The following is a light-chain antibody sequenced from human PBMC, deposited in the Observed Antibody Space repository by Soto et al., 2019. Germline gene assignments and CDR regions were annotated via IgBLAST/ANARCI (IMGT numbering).Light chain of an antibody. V-gene: IGKV3-20*01. CDR2: GAS. J-gene: IGKJ2*01. CDR3: QQYGSSVT. Sequence: EIVLTQSPGTLSLSPGERAILSCRASQSVSSSYLAWYQQRPGQAPRLLIYGASSRATGIPDRFSGSASGTDFTLTISRLEPEDFAVYYCQQYGSSVTFGQGTKLEIK. CDR1: QSVSSSY.